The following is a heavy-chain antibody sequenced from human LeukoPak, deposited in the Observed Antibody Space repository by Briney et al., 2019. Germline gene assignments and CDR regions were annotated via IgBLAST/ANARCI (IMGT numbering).Heavy chain of an antibody. V-gene: IGHV4-38-2*01. D-gene: IGHD1-26*01. Sequence: SETLSLTCSVSGYSISSGYYWGWIRQPPGKGLEWSGSFFHSGNTYYNPSLKSRVTISVDTSKNQFSLKVTSVTAADTAVYYCARHHSYLNWFDPWGQGTLVTVSS. CDR3: ARHHSYLNWFDP. CDR2: FFHSGNT. J-gene: IGHJ5*02. CDR1: GYSISSGYY.